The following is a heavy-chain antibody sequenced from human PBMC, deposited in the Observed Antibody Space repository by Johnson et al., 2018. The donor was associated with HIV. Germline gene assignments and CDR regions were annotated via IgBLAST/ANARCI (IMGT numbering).Heavy chain of an antibody. CDR3: ARERLRAGAFDI. CDR2: IKQDGSEK. CDR1: GFTFSNAW. D-gene: IGHD6-13*01. J-gene: IGHJ3*02. Sequence: VQLVESGGGVVRPGRSLRLSCAASGFTFSNAWMSWVRQAPGKGLEWVANIKQDGSEKYYVDSVKGRFTISRDNAKNSLYLQMNSLRAEDTAVYYCARERLRAGAFDIWGQGTMVTVSS. V-gene: IGHV3-7*03.